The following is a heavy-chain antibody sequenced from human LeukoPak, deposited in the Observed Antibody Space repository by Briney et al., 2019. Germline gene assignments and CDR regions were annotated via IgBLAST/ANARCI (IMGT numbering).Heavy chain of an antibody. J-gene: IGHJ3*02. CDR1: GYTFTSYA. V-gene: IGHV1-18*01. CDR2: ISTYNGNT. CDR3: ARTFITIFGVVSDAFDI. D-gene: IGHD3-3*01. Sequence: WASEKVSCKASGYTFTSYAISWVRQAPGQGLEWMGWISTYNGNTNYAQKLQGRVTMTTDTSTTTAYMELRSLRSDDTAVYYCARTFITIFGVVSDAFDIWGQGTMVTVSS.